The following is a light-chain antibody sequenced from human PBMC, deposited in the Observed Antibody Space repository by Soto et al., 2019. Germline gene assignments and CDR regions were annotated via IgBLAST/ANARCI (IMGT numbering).Light chain of an antibody. CDR2: DAS. Sequence: IVLTQSPATLSLSPGERASLSCRASQTVGITLTWYQQKPGQAPRLLIYDASNRATGIPARFSGSGSGTDFTLTISSLEPEDSAVYYCQQRSNWPLTFGGGTKV. V-gene: IGKV3-11*01. CDR3: QQRSNWPLT. J-gene: IGKJ4*01. CDR1: QTVGIT.